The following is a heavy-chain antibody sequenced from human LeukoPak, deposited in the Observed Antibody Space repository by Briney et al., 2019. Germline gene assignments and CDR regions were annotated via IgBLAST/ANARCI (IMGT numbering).Heavy chain of an antibody. D-gene: IGHD6-13*01. Sequence: ASVKVSCKASGYTFTSYAMHWVRQAPGQRLEWMGWINAGNGNTKYSQKFQGRVTITRDTSASTAYMELSSLRSEDTAVYYCARDPPEIIAAAGTRYYYYGMDVWGQGTTVTVSS. J-gene: IGHJ6*02. CDR1: GYTFTSYA. V-gene: IGHV1-3*01. CDR2: INAGNGNT. CDR3: ARDPPEIIAAAGTRYYYYGMDV.